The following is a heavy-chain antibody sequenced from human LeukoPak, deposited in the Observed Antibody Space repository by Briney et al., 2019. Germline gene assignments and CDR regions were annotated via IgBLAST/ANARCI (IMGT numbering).Heavy chain of an antibody. CDR1: GFTFSSYW. CDR3: ARDRGDHDYSNYYYGMDV. CDR2: INSDGSST. D-gene: IGHD4-4*01. Sequence: PGGSLRLSCAASGFTFSSYWMHWVRQAPGKGLVWVSRINSDGSSTSYADPVKGRFTISRDNAKNSLYLQMNSLRAEDTAVYYCARDRGDHDYSNYYYGMDVWGQGTTVTVSS. J-gene: IGHJ6*02. V-gene: IGHV3-74*01.